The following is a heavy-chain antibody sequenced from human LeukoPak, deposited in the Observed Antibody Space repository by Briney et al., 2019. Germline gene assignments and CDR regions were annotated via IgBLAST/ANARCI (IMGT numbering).Heavy chain of an antibody. V-gene: IGHV1-69*06. Sequence: GASVKVSCKASGGTFSSYTINWVRQAPGQGLEWMGGIIPIFATANYAQNFQGRVTITADKSASTAYMELSSLRSEDTAVYYCARSPRSNYYYMDVWGKETTVTVSS. CDR1: GGTFSSYT. CDR3: ARSPRSNYYYMDV. CDR2: IIPIFATA. J-gene: IGHJ6*03.